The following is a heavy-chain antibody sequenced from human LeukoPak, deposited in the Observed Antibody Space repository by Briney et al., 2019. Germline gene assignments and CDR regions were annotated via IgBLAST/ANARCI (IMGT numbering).Heavy chain of an antibody. CDR3: ARDLSESYDSSGYNDY. CDR2: ISHIGSYI. CDR1: GFTFNYYS. V-gene: IGHV3-21*04. J-gene: IGHJ4*02. D-gene: IGHD3-22*01. Sequence: GGSLRLSCAASGFTFNYYSMNWVRQAPGKGLEWVSSISHIGSYIYYSDSVKGRFTISRDNAKNSLYLQMNSLRAEDTAVYYCARDLSESYDSSGYNDYWGQGTLVTVSS.